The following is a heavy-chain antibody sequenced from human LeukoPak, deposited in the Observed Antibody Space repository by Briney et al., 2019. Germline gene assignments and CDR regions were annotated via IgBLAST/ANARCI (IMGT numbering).Heavy chain of an antibody. CDR1: GFTFSSYG. CDR2: IRYDGSNK. J-gene: IGHJ4*02. D-gene: IGHD2-2*01. CDR3: ARDHCSSTSCYGGLDY. V-gene: IGHV3-30*02. Sequence: GGSLRLSCAASGFTFSSYGMHWVRQAPGKGLEWVAFIRYDGSNKYYADSVKGRFTISRDNSKNTLYLQMNSLRAEDTAVYYCARDHCSSTSCYGGLDYWGQGTLVTVSS.